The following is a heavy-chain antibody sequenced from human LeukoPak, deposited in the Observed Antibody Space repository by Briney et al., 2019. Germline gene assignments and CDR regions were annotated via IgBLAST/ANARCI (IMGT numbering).Heavy chain of an antibody. J-gene: IGHJ4*02. CDR3: ARQYCSGGSCYSSFDY. CDR1: GYSFTSYW. Sequence: GESLKISCKGSGYSFTSYWIGWVRQMPGKGLEWMGIIYPGDSDTRYSPSFQGQVTISAVKSISTAYLQWSSLKASDTAMYYCARQYCSGGSCYSSFDYWGQGTLVTVSS. CDR2: IYPGDSDT. D-gene: IGHD2-15*01. V-gene: IGHV5-51*01.